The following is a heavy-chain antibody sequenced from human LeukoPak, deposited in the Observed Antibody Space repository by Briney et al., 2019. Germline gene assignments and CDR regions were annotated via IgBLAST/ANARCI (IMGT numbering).Heavy chain of an antibody. J-gene: IGHJ5*02. CDR3: ARRGYITGYDLT. D-gene: IGHD5-12*01. CDR1: GGSFSGYY. Sequence: KPSETLSLTCAVYGGSFSGYYWSWIRQPPGKGLEWIGEIDHSGSTNYNPSLKSRVTISVDTSKNQFSLKLSSVTATDTAVYYCARRGYITGYDLTWGQGTLVTVSS. CDR2: IDHSGST. V-gene: IGHV4-34*01.